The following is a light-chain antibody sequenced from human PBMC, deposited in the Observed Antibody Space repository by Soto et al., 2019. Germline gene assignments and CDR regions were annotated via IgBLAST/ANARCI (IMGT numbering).Light chain of an antibody. CDR2: EVS. J-gene: IGLJ2*01. Sequence: QSVLTQPPSASGSPGQSVTISCTGTSSDVGGYNYVSWYQQHPGKAPKLMIYEVSKRPSGVPDRFSGSKSGNTASLTVSGLRAEDEADYYCSSYAGSNNHVVFGGGTQLTVL. V-gene: IGLV2-8*01. CDR1: SSDVGGYNY. CDR3: SSYAGSNNHVV.